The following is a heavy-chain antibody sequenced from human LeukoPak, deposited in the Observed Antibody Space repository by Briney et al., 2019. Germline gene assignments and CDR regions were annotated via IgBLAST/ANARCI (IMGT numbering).Heavy chain of an antibody. V-gene: IGHV3-23*01. CDR2: INAVDTNT. Sequence: GGSLRLSCAASGFTFSSYAMTWVRQAPGKGLEWVSTINAVDTNTYYADSVKGRFTVSRDNSKSTLYLQMNSLRAEDTAVYYCAKQFLETSWGQGTLVTVSS. CDR1: GFTFSSYA. J-gene: IGHJ4*02. D-gene: IGHD1-14*01. CDR3: AKQFLETS.